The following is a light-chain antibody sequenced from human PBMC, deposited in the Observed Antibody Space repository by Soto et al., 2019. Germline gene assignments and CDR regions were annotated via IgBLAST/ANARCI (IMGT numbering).Light chain of an antibody. CDR2: GNS. J-gene: IGLJ2*01. Sequence: QSVLTQPPSVSGAPGQRVTISCTGSSSNIGAGYDVHWYQQLPGRAPKLLIYGNSNRPSGIPDRFSGHKSGTSASLAITGLQAEEEADYYCQSYDSSLSGVVFGGGTKLTVL. CDR3: QSYDSSLSGVV. CDR1: SSNIGAGYD. V-gene: IGLV1-40*01.